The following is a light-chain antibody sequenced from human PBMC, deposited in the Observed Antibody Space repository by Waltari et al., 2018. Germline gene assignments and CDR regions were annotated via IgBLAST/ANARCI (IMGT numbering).Light chain of an antibody. CDR1: QSVSRS. J-gene: IGKJ2*01. CDR3: QQFGGSPMYT. Sequence: EIVLTQSPGTLSLSPGERVTLSCRASQSVSRSLAWYQQKPGQAPRLLIYAASSRATGIPGRVSGSGSGTDFSLTISRLEPEDFAVYYCQQFGGSPMYTFGLGTKLEIK. CDR2: AAS. V-gene: IGKV3-20*01.